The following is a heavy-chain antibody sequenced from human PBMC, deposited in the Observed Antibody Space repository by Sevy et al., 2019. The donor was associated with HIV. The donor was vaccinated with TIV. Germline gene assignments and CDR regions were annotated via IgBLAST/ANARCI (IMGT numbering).Heavy chain of an antibody. J-gene: IGHJ6*02. D-gene: IGHD6-13*01. CDR3: AREFSPSGTVYYYGMDV. V-gene: IGHV3-30-3*01. CDR2: ISYDGSNK. Sequence: GGSLRLSCAASGFTFSSYAMHWVRQAPGKGLEGVAVISYDGSNKYYADSVKGRFTISRDNSKNTLYLQMNSLRAEDTAVYYCAREFSPSGTVYYYGMDVWCQGTTVTVSS. CDR1: GFTFSSYA.